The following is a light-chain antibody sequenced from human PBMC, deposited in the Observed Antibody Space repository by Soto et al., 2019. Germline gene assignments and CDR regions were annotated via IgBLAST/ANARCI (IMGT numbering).Light chain of an antibody. CDR1: QSINCG. CDR3: QQYNYLWT. Sequence: LQMTQSPSTLSASVGDTVTITCRASQSINCGLAWYQQKPGRAPKLLIYKASSLESGVPSRFSGSGYGTEFTLTISSLLPEDFATYYCQQYNYLWTFGQGTKVEIK. CDR2: KAS. J-gene: IGKJ1*01. V-gene: IGKV1-5*03.